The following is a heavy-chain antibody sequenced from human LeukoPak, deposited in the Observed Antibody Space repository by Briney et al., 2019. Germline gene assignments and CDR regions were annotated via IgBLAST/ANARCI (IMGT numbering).Heavy chain of an antibody. CDR2: IDPASGIT. CDR3: ARVGAPGGLRPYHYYY. D-gene: IGHD3-16*01. Sequence: ASVKVSCKASGYIFSDYWIHWVRQAPGRGLECLGWIDPASGITNQPQKFQGRITVTRDTSASTVYMDLTGLTPDDTALYYCARVGAPGGLRPYHYYYWGQGTLVTVSS. CDR1: GYIFSDYW. V-gene: IGHV1-2*02. J-gene: IGHJ4*02.